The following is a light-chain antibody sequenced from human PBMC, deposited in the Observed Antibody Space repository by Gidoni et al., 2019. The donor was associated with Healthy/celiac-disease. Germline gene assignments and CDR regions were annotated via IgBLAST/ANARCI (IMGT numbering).Light chain of an antibody. CDR2: WAS. Sequence: DIVMTQSTDSLAVPLGERATINCKSSQSVLYSSNNKNYLAWYQQKPGQPPKLLIYWASTRESGVPDRFSGSWSGTDFTLTISRLQAEDVAVYYCQQYYSTPQTFGQGTKLEIK. CDR1: QSVLYSSNNKNY. J-gene: IGKJ2*01. CDR3: QQYYSTPQT. V-gene: IGKV4-1*01.